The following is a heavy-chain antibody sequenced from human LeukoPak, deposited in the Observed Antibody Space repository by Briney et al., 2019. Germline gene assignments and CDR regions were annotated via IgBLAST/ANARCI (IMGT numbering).Heavy chain of an antibody. CDR3: ARWGSITTARFDY. J-gene: IGHJ4*02. Sequence: SETLSLTCTVSGGPISSYYWSWIRQPPAKGLEGIGYIYYSGSTNYNPSLKSRVTISVDTSKNQFSLELSSVTAADTAVYYCARWGSITTARFDYWGQGTLVTVSS. D-gene: IGHD3-16*01. V-gene: IGHV4-59*01. CDR2: IYYSGST. CDR1: GGPISSYY.